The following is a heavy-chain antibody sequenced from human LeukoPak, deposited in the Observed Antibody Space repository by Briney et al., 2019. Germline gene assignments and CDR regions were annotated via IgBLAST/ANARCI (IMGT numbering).Heavy chain of an antibody. CDR1: GYTFASYD. V-gene: IGHV1-8*01. CDR3: ARGLSVSTGAY. J-gene: IGHJ4*02. D-gene: IGHD2-8*01. CDR2: MNPNSGNT. Sequence: ASVKVSCKASGYTFASYDINWVRQATGQGLEWMGWMNPNSGNTGYAQRFQGRVTMTRNTSISTAYMELSSLRSEDTAVYYCARGLSVSTGAYWGQGTLVTVSS.